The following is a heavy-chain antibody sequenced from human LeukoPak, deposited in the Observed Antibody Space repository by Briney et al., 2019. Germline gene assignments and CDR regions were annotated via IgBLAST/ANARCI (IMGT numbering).Heavy chain of an antibody. CDR1: GASISSNSYY. CDR3: ARVDSTSPHELDY. CDR2: IYYSGST. J-gene: IGHJ4*02. D-gene: IGHD6-6*01. V-gene: IGHV4-39*01. Sequence: SETLSLTCSVSGASISSNSYYWGWIRQPPGKGLEWIGSIYYSGSTYYNPSLKSRVTISVDTSKNQFSLKLSSVTAADTAVYYCARVDSTSPHELDYWGQGTLVTVSS.